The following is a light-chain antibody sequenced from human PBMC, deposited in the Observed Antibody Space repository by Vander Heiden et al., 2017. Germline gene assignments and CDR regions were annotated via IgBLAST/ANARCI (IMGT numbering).Light chain of an antibody. J-gene: IGKJ2*03. CDR3: QQYAKSIGS. V-gene: IGKV3-20*01. Sequence: IVLPHSPSTSSFSPGERATLSCRASQSVSNNCLAWYQQKPGQAPRLLIYDSSTRATDIPDRFSGSGSETDFTLTISTLEPDDFGVYYCQQYAKSIGSFGQGTKLEI. CDR2: DSS. CDR1: QSVSNNC.